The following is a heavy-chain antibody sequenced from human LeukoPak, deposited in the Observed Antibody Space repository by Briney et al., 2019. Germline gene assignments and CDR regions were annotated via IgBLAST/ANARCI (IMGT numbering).Heavy chain of an antibody. CDR1: GGSITTYY. V-gene: IGHV4-4*07. CDR3: ARGPPPDFDY. Sequence: SETLSLTCTVSGGSITTYYWSWIRQPAGKGLEWIGRIYSSGSTDYNPSLKSRVTMSIDTSKNQFSLKMSSVTAADTAMYYCARGPPPDFDYWGQGTPVTVSS. J-gene: IGHJ4*02. CDR2: IYSSGST.